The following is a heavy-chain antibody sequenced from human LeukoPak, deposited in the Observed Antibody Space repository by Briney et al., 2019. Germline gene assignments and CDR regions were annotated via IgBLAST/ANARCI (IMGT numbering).Heavy chain of an antibody. CDR2: INPNSGVT. CDR1: GYTFNGYY. D-gene: IGHD3-3*01. CDR3: ARFGVVTDDAFDI. V-gene: IGHV1-2*02. Sequence: ASVKVSCKASGYTFNGYYIHLVRQAPGQGLEWMGWINPNSGVTKYSQQFQGRVTMTWDTSVSTAYMELSRLTSDDTAMYYCARFGVVTDDAFDIWGQGTMVTISS. J-gene: IGHJ3*02.